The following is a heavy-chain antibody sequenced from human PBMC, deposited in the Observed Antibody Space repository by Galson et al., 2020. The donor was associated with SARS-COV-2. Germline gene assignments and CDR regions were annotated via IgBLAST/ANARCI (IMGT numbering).Heavy chain of an antibody. Sequence: TSETLSLTCTVSGGSISTYYWNWIRQSPGKGLEWIAYIHYSATTHYNPSLKSRVPISVDTSENQFSLRMSSVTAADTAGYYCARQGYYGSVGFMVYYFDYWGQGTLVTVSS. CDR3: ARQGYYGSVGFMVYYFDY. V-gene: IGHV4-59*08. CDR2: IHYSATT. CDR1: GGSISTYY. D-gene: IGHD3-10*01. J-gene: IGHJ4*02.